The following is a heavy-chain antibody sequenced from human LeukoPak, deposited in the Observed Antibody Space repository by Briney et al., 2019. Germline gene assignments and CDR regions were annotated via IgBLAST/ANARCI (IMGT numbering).Heavy chain of an antibody. V-gene: IGHV3-11*01. CDR1: GFTFSDYY. Sequence: GGSLRLSCAASGFTFSDYYMSWIRQAPGKGLECVSYSGGSGSSIYYADSVKGRFTISRDNAKNSLYLQLNRLRAEDTAVYYCARVRWDSGGSHFYYFDYWGQGTLVTVSS. D-gene: IGHD3-22*01. J-gene: IGHJ4*02. CDR2: SGGSGSSI. CDR3: ARVRWDSGGSHFYYFDY.